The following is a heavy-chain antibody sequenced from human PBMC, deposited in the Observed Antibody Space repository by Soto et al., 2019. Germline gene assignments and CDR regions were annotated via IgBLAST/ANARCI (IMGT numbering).Heavy chain of an antibody. D-gene: IGHD3-10*01. CDR3: ARRSLYYYGSGSYYTDAFDI. CDR2: IYYSGST. V-gene: IGHV4-59*08. J-gene: IGHJ3*02. CDR1: GGSISSYY. Sequence: SETLSLTCTVSGGSISSYYWSWIRQPPGKGLEWIGYIYYSGSTNYNPSLKSRVTISVDTSKNQFSLKLSSVTAADTAVYYCARRSLYYYGSGSYYTDAFDIWGQGTMVTVSS.